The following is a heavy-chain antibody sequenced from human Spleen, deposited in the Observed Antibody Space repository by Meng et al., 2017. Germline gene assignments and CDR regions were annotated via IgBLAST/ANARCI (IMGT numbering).Heavy chain of an antibody. Sequence: ASVKVSCKASGYTLTSYAINWLRQAPGQGLQWMGWIDTKTGNPTYVPGFTGRLVFSLDTSVSTAYLQISGLKADDTAVYYCTRDGYSDCSRTSCFDSWGQGTLGTVSS. V-gene: IGHV7-4-1*02. CDR2: IDTKTGNP. D-gene: IGHD2-2*01. CDR1: GYTLTSYA. CDR3: TRDGYSDCSRTSCFDS. J-gene: IGHJ4*02.